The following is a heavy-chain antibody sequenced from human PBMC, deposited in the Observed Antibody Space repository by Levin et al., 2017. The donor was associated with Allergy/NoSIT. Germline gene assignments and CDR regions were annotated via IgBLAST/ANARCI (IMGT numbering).Heavy chain of an antibody. V-gene: IGHV3-48*02. CDR1: GFTFSSYS. CDR2: ISSSSSTI. D-gene: IGHD4-17*01. Sequence: SGGSLRLSCAASGFTFSSYSMNWVRQAPGKGLEWVSYISSSSSTIYYADSVKGRFTISRDNAKNSLYLQMNSLRDEDTAVYYCARDHYGDQGYWYFDLWGRGTLVTVSS. J-gene: IGHJ2*01. CDR3: ARDHYGDQGYWYFDL.